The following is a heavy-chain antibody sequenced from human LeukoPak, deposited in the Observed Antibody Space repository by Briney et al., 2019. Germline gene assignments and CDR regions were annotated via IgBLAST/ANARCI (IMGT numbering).Heavy chain of an antibody. V-gene: IGHV1-2*02. J-gene: IGHJ5*02. CDR1: GYTFTSYY. CDR2: INPNSGGT. CDR3: ARALGSSSQFDP. D-gene: IGHD6-13*01. Sequence: ASVKVSCKASGYTFTSYYMHWVRQAPGQGLEWMGWINPNSGGTNYAQKFQGRVTMTRDTSISTAYMELSRLRSDDTAVYYCARALGSSSQFDPWGQGTLVTVSS.